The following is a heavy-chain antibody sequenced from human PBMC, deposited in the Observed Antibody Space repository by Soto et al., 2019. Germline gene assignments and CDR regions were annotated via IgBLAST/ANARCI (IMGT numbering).Heavy chain of an antibody. Sequence: SETLSLTCTVSGGSISSGGYYWSWIRQEPGKGLEWIGYIYYSGSIYYNPSLKSRVTISVDTSKNQFSLKLSSVTAADTAVYYCARVFHRNENYYSYGMDVWGQGTTATV. J-gene: IGHJ6*02. V-gene: IGHV4-31*03. CDR3: ARVFHRNENYYSYGMDV. D-gene: IGHD3-3*01. CDR1: GGSISSGGYY. CDR2: IYYSGSI.